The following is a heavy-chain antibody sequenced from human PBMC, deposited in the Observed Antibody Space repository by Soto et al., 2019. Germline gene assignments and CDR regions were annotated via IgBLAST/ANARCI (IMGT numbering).Heavy chain of an antibody. V-gene: IGHV4-59*08. Sequence: PSETLSLTCTVSGGSISSYYWSWIRQPPGKGLEWIGYIYYSGSTNYNPSLKSRVTISVDTSKNQFSLKLSSVTAADTAVYYCARNKRVQQLLNYYYYGMDVWGQGTTVTVSS. CDR3: ARNKRVQQLLNYYYYGMDV. CDR1: GGSISSYY. D-gene: IGHD6-13*01. J-gene: IGHJ6*02. CDR2: IYYSGST.